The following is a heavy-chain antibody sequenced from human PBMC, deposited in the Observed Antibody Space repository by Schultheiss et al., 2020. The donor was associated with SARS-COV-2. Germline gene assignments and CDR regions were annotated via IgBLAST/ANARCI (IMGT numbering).Heavy chain of an antibody. CDR2: ISYDGSNK. Sequence: GGSLRLSCAASGFTFSSYSMNWVRQAPGKGLEWVAVISYDGSNKYYADSVKGRFTISRDNAKNSLYLQMNSLRAEDTALYYCTTEAHYYYYGMDVWGQGTTVTVSS. CDR1: GFTFSSYS. V-gene: IGHV3-30*03. CDR3: TTEAHYYYYGMDV. J-gene: IGHJ6*02.